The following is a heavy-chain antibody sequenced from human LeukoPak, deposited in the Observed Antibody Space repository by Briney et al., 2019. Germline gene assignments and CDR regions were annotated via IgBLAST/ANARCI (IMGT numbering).Heavy chain of an antibody. CDR2: ISSSGSTI. J-gene: IGHJ4*02. CDR3: AGGPYYYGSGSYPMEDY. CDR1: GFTFSSYE. Sequence: PGGSLRLSCAASGFTFSSYEMNWVRQAPGKGLEWVSYISSSGSTIYYADSVKGRFTISRDNAKNSLYLQMNSLRAEDTAVYYCAGGPYYYGSGSYPMEDYWGQGTLVTVSS. D-gene: IGHD3-10*01. V-gene: IGHV3-48*03.